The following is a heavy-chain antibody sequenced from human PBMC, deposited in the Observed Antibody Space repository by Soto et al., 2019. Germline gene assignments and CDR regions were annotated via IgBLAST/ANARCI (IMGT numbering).Heavy chain of an antibody. J-gene: IGHJ4*02. CDR3: AKHHCSADICFAGLTDY. Sequence: GGSLRLSCGASGFIFRSYWMSWVRQAPGKGLEWVANMKRDGSEKYYVDSVRGRVTISRDNAKNSLYLQMNSLRAEDTAVYYCAKHHCSADICFAGLTDYWGQGT. V-gene: IGHV3-7*01. CDR1: GFIFRSYW. CDR2: MKRDGSEK. D-gene: IGHD2-15*01.